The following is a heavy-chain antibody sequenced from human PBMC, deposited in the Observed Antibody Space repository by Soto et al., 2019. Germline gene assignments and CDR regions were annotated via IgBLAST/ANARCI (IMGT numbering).Heavy chain of an antibody. CDR2: ISYSGST. CDR3: ASDHPIYASSGYYRPSWYFDL. D-gene: IGHD3-22*01. V-gene: IGHV4-30-4*01. CDR1: GGSISSGNYY. Sequence: QVQLQESGPGLVKPPQTLSLTCTVSGGSISSGNYYWSWIRQPPGKGLEWIGYISYSGSTYYNPSRTSRVTISVDTSKTLSSLTLSSVTAADTAVYFCASDHPIYASSGYYRPSWYFDLWGRGTLVTVSS. J-gene: IGHJ2*01.